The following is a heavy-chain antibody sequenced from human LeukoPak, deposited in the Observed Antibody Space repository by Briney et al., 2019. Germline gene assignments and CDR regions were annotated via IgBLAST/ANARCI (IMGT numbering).Heavy chain of an antibody. D-gene: IGHD5-18*01. CDR3: ARTTEGGYTYDYFYYYYMDV. V-gene: IGHV4-59*01. Sequence: SETLSLTCTVSGGSISGYYWNWIRQPPGKGLEWIGYMYYSGSTNYNPSLKSRVTMSVDTSENQFSLKLSSVTAADTAVYYCARTTEGGYTYDYFYYYYMDVWGKGTTVTISS. CDR1: GGSISGYY. J-gene: IGHJ6*03. CDR2: MYYSGST.